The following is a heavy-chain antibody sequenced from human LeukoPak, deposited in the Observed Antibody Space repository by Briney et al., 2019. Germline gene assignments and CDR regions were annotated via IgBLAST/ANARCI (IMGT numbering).Heavy chain of an antibody. CDR2: IYSGGST. D-gene: IGHD3-22*01. CDR1: GFTVSSNY. J-gene: IGHJ4*02. V-gene: IGHV3-53*01. Sequence: GGSLRLSCAASGFTVSSNYMSWVRQAPGKGLEWVSVIYSGGSTYYADSVEGRFTISRDNSKNTLYLQMNSLRAEDTAVYYCARTYDSSGYYDYWGQGALVTVSS. CDR3: ARTYDSSGYYDY.